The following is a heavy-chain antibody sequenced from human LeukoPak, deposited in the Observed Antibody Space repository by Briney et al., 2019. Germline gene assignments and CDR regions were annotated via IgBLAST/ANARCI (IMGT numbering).Heavy chain of an antibody. CDR2: MWYDGSNK. D-gene: IGHD6-19*01. V-gene: IGHV3-33*01. CDR1: GFTFSSYG. Sequence: GGSLRLSCAASGFTFSSYGMHGVRQSPGKALEWVAVMWYDGSNKYYADSVKGRFTISRDTPTQLQYLQMNSLRAEDTAVYYCAREHPGHSSGWYYFDYWGQGTLVTVSS. J-gene: IGHJ4*02. CDR3: AREHPGHSSGWYYFDY.